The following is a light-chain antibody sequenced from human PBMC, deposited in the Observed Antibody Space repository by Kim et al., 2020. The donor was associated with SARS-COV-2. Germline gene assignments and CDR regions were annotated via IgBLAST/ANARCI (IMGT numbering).Light chain of an antibody. J-gene: IGLJ3*02. CDR1: KLGDKY. V-gene: IGLV3-1*01. Sequence: SYELTQPPSVSVSPGQTASITCSGDKLGDKYACWYQQKPGQSPVLVIHQDSKRPSGIPERFSGSNSGNTATLTISGTQAMDEADYYCQAWDSSTAGVFGGGTQLTVL. CDR2: QDS. CDR3: QAWDSSTAGV.